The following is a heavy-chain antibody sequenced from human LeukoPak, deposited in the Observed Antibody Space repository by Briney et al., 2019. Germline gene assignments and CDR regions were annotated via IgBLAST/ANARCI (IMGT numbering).Heavy chain of an antibody. CDR3: ASSNYDSSGPSFDY. J-gene: IGHJ4*02. V-gene: IGHV4-31*03. D-gene: IGHD3-22*01. CDR1: GGSISGGGYY. CDR2: IYYSGST. Sequence: ASETLSLTCTVSGGSISGGGYYWSWIRQHPGKGLEWIGYIYYSGSTYYNPSLKSRVTISVDTSKNQFSLKLSSVTAADTAVYYCASSNYDSSGPSFDYWGQGTLVTVPS.